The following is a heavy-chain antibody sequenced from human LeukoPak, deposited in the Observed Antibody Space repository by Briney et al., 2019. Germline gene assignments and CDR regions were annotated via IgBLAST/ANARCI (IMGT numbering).Heavy chain of an antibody. CDR3: ARGGHYYYYMDV. CDR2: INSDGSST. Sequence: PGGSLRLSCAASGFTFSSYWMHWVRQAPGKGLVWVSRINSDGSSTSYADSVKGRFTISRDNAKNTLYLQMNSLRAEDTAVYYCARGGHYYYYMDVWGKGTTVTVSS. V-gene: IGHV3-74*01. J-gene: IGHJ6*03. CDR1: GFTFSSYW.